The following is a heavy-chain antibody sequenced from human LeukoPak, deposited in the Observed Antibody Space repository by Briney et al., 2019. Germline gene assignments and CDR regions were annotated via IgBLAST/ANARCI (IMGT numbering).Heavy chain of an antibody. V-gene: IGHV4-4*02. Sequence: SETLSLTCAVSGGSISSSNWWSWVRQPPGKGLEWIGYIFYSGTTFYNPSLKSRVTISIDTSKNQFSLQLSSVTAADTSIFYCARASIVGARRAFDIWGQGTLLTVSS. CDR2: IFYSGTT. CDR1: GGSISSSNW. D-gene: IGHD1-26*01. J-gene: IGHJ3*02. CDR3: ARASIVGARRAFDI.